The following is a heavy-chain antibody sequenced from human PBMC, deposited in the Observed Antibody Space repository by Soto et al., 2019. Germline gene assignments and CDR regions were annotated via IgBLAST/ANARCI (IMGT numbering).Heavy chain of an antibody. CDR3: ARDGSDGSGSYYYFDY. CDR1: GFTVSSNY. V-gene: IGHV3-53*01. CDR2: IYSGGST. D-gene: IGHD3-10*01. Sequence: QLGGSLRLSCAASGFTVSSNYMSWVRQAPGKGLEWVSVIYSGGSTYYADSVKGRFTISRGNSKHTLYLQMNSLRAEDTAVYYCARDGSDGSGSYYYFDYWGQGTLVAVSS. J-gene: IGHJ4*02.